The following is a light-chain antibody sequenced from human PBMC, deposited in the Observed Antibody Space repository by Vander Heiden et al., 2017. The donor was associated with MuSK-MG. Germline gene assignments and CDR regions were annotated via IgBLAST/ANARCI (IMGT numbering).Light chain of an antibody. CDR2: AAS. Sequence: DIQMTQSPSSLSASVGDRVTITCRASQSISSYLNWYQQKPGKAPKLLIYAASSLQSGVPSRFSGSGSGTDFTLTISSLQPEDFATYYCQQCDSTLYTFGPGTKLEIK. J-gene: IGKJ2*01. CDR1: QSISSY. CDR3: QQCDSTLYT. V-gene: IGKV1-39*01.